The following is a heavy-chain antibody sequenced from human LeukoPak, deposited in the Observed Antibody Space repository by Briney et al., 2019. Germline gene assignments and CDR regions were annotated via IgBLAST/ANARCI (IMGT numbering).Heavy chain of an antibody. J-gene: IGHJ5*02. V-gene: IGHV4-59*12. Sequence: SETLSLTCTVSGGSISSYYWSWIRQPPGKGLEWIGYIYYSGSTNYNPSLKSRVTISVDTSKNQFSLKLSSVTAADTAVYYCAREGDCSGGSCYSRALDWFDPWGQGTPVTVSS. D-gene: IGHD2-15*01. CDR3: AREGDCSGGSCYSRALDWFDP. CDR2: IYYSGST. CDR1: GGSISSYY.